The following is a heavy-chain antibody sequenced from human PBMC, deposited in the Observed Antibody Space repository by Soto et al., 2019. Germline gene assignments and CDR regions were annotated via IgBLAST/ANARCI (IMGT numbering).Heavy chain of an antibody. CDR2: ISGSGGST. V-gene: IGHV3-23*01. Sequence: EVQLLESGGGLVQPGGSLRLSCAASGFTFSNYAMSWVRQAPGKGLEWVSAISGSGGSTYYADSVKVRFTISRDNSKNTLYPQLNTLRADETAVYYCATSYPELLFVFDYWGQGNLVTVFS. CDR3: ATSYPELLFVFDY. CDR1: GFTFSNYA. D-gene: IGHD1-7*01. J-gene: IGHJ4*02.